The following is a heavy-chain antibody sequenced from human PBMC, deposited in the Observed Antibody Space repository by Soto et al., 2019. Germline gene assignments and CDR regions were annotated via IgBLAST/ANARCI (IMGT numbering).Heavy chain of an antibody. CDR3: ARDNDVFTGYCLDY. V-gene: IGHV1-18*01. Sequence: QVQLVQSEAAVKKPGASVKVSCRASGYIFVNYGISWVRQAPGQELEWMVWISAYNGNTKYAQEFQGRVTMTRDTSTSTAYIELGSLRYDDTAVYYCARDNDVFTGYCLDYWGQGTLGTVYS. J-gene: IGHJ4*02. CDR2: ISAYNGNT. D-gene: IGHD3-9*01. CDR1: GYIFVNYG.